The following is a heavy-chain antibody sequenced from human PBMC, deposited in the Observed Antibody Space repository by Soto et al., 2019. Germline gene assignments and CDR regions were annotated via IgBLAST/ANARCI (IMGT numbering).Heavy chain of an antibody. CDR1: GFTFSGSA. D-gene: IGHD3-3*01. J-gene: IGHJ5*02. V-gene: IGHV3-73*01. Sequence: GGSLRLSCAASGFTFSGSAMHWVRQASGKGLEWVGRIRSKANSYATAYAASVKGRFTISRDDSKNTAYLQMNSLKTEDTAMYYCTRRNYDFWSGYPIDNWFDPWGQGTLVTVSS. CDR2: IRSKANSYAT. CDR3: TRRNYDFWSGYPIDNWFDP.